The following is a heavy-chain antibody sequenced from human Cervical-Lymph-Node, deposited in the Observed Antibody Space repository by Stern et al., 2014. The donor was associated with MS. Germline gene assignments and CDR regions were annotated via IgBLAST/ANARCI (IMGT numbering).Heavy chain of an antibody. V-gene: IGHV4-59*01. Sequence: QVQLQESGPGLVKPSETLSLTCTVSGASISSYDWNWIRQPPGQGLEWIGYIYYTGTTNYNPSLKGRVAISLDTSKNQFSLILRSVSAADTAVYYCARKSLSMDHYFDSWGQGTLVTVSS. D-gene: IGHD2-2*03. CDR1: GASISSYD. J-gene: IGHJ4*02. CDR2: IYYTGTT. CDR3: ARKSLSMDHYFDS.